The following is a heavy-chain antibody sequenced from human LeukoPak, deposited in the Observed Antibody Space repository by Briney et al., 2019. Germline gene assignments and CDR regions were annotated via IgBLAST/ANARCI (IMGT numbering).Heavy chain of an antibody. Sequence: GGSLRLSCAASGFTFSSYAMPWVRQAPGKGLEWVAVISYDGSNKYYADSVKGRFTISRDNSKNTLYLQMNSLRAEDTAVYYCARGATVGRPINWFDPWGQGTLVTVSS. J-gene: IGHJ5*02. V-gene: IGHV3-30-3*01. D-gene: IGHD1-26*01. CDR3: ARGATVGRPINWFDP. CDR1: GFTFSSYA. CDR2: ISYDGSNK.